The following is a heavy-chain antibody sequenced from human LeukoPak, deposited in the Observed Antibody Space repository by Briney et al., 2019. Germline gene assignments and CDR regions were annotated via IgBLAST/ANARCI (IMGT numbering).Heavy chain of an antibody. CDR3: AGRYCSSTSCFYYYYYMDV. J-gene: IGHJ6*03. Sequence: QSGGSLRLSCAASGFTFSSYGMHWVRQAPGKGLEWVAFIRYDGSNKYYADSVKGRFTISRDNSKNTLYLQMNSLRAEDTAVYYCAGRYCSSTSCFYYYYYMDVWGRGTTVIVSS. CDR1: GFTFSSYG. CDR2: IRYDGSNK. D-gene: IGHD2-2*01. V-gene: IGHV3-30*02.